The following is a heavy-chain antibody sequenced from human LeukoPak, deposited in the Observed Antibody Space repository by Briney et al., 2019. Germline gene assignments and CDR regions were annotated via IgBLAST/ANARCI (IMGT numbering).Heavy chain of an antibody. D-gene: IGHD6-13*01. CDR1: GGSISGSSYY. CDR3: ARRGAAAGSYYFDY. CDR2: IYYSGST. J-gene: IGHJ4*02. Sequence: SETLSLTCTVSGGSISGSSYYWGWIRQPPGKGLEWIGSIYYSGSTYYNPSLKSRVTISVDTSKNQFSLKLSSVTAADTAVYYCARRGAAAGSYYFDYWGQGTLVTVSS. V-gene: IGHV4-39*01.